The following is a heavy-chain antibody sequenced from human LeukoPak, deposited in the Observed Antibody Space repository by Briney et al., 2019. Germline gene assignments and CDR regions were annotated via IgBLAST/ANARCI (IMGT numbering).Heavy chain of an antibody. CDR2: IYYSGST. D-gene: IGHD6-13*01. CDR1: GGSISTTGYY. J-gene: IGHJ4*01. CDR3: ASDKGYSNNYFDY. Sequence: PSETLSLTCTVSGGSISTTGYYWAWIRQPPGKGLEWIASIYYSGSTYYNSSLKSRVTISVDTSRNQFSLKLSSVTAADTALYYCASDKGYSNNYFDYWGQGTLVTVS. V-gene: IGHV4-39*01.